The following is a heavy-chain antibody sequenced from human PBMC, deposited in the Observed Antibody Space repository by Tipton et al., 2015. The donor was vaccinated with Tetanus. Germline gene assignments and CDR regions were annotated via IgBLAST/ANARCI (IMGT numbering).Heavy chain of an antibody. CDR1: GGSISSYY. D-gene: IGHD2-8*01. Sequence: TLSLTCTVSGGSISSYYWSWIRQPPGKGLEWIGYIYYSGSTNYNPSLKSRVTISVDTSKNQFSLKLSSVTAADTAVYYCARGMVSWGIFPYWGQGTLVTVPS. V-gene: IGHV4-59*01. J-gene: IGHJ4*02. CDR3: ARGMVSWGIFPY. CDR2: IYYSGST.